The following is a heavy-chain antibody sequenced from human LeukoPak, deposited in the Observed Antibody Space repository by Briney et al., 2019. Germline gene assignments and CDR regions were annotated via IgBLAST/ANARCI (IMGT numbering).Heavy chain of an antibody. V-gene: IGHV4-39*01. CDR2: VYYSGSA. CDR3: APVAGES. D-gene: IGHD1-26*01. J-gene: IGHJ5*02. CDR1: GGTVVTSANS. Sequence: PSETLSLTCTVSGGTVVTSANSWGWIRQPPGKGLEYIENVYYSGSAYYNPYLRSRVTLSIDTSSNQFSLRLTSVTAADTAVYYCAPVAGESWGQG.